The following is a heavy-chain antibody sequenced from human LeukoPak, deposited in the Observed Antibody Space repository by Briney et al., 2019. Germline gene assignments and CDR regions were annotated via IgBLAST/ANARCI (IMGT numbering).Heavy chain of an antibody. CDR1: GFTFSSYS. CDR3: VEGSNIYYNHYFDY. CDR2: INSDGSST. Sequence: GGSLRLSCAASGFTFSSYSMNWVRQAPGKGLVWVSRINSDGSSTTYADSVKGRFTISRDNAKNTLYLQMNSLRAEDTAVYYCVEGSNIYYNHYFDYWGQGTLVTVSS. J-gene: IGHJ4*02. D-gene: IGHD2/OR15-2a*01. V-gene: IGHV3-74*01.